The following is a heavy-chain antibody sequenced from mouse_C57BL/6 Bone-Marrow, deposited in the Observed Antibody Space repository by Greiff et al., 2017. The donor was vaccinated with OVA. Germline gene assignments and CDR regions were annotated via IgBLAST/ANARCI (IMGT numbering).Heavy chain of an antibody. CDR2: IWSGGST. Sequence: VQLKESGPGLVQPSQSLSITCTVSGFSLTSYGVHWVRQSPGKGLEWLGVIWSGGSTDSNAAFISRLSISKDNSKSQVFFKMNSLQADDTAIYYCARIEGGLAYWGQGTLVTVSA. J-gene: IGHJ3*01. V-gene: IGHV2-2*01. D-gene: IGHD3-3*01. CDR3: ARIEGGLAY. CDR1: GFSLTSYG.